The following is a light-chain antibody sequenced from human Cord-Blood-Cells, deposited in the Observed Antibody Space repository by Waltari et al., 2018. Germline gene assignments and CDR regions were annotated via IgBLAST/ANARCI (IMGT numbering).Light chain of an antibody. CDR2: AAS. CDR3: RQSYSTPWT. CDR1: QSISSY. V-gene: IGKV1-39*01. Sequence: DIQMTQSPSSLSASVGDRVTITCRASQSISSYLNWYQQKPGKAPKLLIYAASSLQSGVPSRFSCSGSVTDFTLTISSLQPEDFATYYCRQSYSTPWTFGQGTKVEIK. J-gene: IGKJ1*01.